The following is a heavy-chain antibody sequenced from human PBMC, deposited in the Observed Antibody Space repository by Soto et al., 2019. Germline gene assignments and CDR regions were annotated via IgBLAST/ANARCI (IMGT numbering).Heavy chain of an antibody. Sequence: PGGSLRLSCAASGFNFDDYAMHWVRQAPGKGLEWVSGISWNSGSIGYADSVKGRFTISRDNAKNSLYLQMNSLRAEDTALYYCAKDMRRYCSSTSCYLFDYWGQGTLVTVSS. CDR1: GFNFDDYA. CDR2: ISWNSGSI. CDR3: AKDMRRYCSSTSCYLFDY. D-gene: IGHD2-2*01. J-gene: IGHJ4*02. V-gene: IGHV3-9*01.